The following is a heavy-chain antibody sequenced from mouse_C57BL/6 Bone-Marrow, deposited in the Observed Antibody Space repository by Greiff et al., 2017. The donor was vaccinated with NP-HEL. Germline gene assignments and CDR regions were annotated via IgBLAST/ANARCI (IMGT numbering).Heavy chain of an antibody. V-gene: IGHV1-18*01. J-gene: IGHJ4*01. Sequence: VQLQQSGPELVKPGASVKIPCKASGYTFTDYNMDWVKQSHGKSLEWIGDINPNNGGTIYNQKFKGKATLTVDKSSSTAYMELRSLTSEDTAVYYCARRGDYYGSSFYYAMDYWGQGTSVTVSS. D-gene: IGHD1-1*01. CDR2: INPNNGGT. CDR1: GYTFTDYN. CDR3: ARRGDYYGSSFYYAMDY.